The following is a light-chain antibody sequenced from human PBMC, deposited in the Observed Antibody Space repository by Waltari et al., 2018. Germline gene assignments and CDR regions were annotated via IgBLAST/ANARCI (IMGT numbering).Light chain of an antibody. Sequence: DIQMTQSPSTLSASEGDRVTITCRASQSVNSWLAWYQQKPGKDPRLLIYKASSLESGVPSRFSGSGSGTEFTLTISSLQPDDFATYHCQQYNAYPWTFGQGTKVEIK. CDR2: KAS. CDR3: QQYNAYPWT. J-gene: IGKJ1*01. V-gene: IGKV1-5*03. CDR1: QSVNSW.